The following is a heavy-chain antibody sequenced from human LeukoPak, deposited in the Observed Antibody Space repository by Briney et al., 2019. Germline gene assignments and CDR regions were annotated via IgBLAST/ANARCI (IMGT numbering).Heavy chain of an antibody. CDR3: ARVNPTNSGFYAY. CDR1: GFTFSDYF. CDR2: IGPSSDNI. Sequence: GGSLRLSCAASGFTFSDYFMSWIRQAPEKGLEWVSYIGPSSDNINYADSVKGRFTVSRDNAKDSLYLQMNSLRAEDTAVYYCARVNPTNSGFYAYWGQGTLVAVSS. V-gene: IGHV3-11*06. D-gene: IGHD2-8*01. J-gene: IGHJ1*01.